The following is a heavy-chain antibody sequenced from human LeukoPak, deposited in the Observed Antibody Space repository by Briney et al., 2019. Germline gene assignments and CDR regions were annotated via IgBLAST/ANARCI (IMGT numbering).Heavy chain of an antibody. CDR1: GGSISSYY. D-gene: IGHD4-11*01. J-gene: IGHJ5*02. Sequence: SETLSLTCTASGGSISSYYWSWIRQPAGKGLEWIGRIYTSGSTNYNPSLKSRVTMSVDTSKNQFSLKLSSVTAADTAVYYCARENDSSNFVDWFDPWGQGTLVTVSS. CDR3: ARENDSSNFVDWFDP. V-gene: IGHV4-4*07. CDR2: IYTSGST.